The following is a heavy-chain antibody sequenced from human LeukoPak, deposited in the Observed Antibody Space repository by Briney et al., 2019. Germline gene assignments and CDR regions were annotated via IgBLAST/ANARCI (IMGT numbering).Heavy chain of an antibody. CDR3: VEGATLRRAFEF. D-gene: IGHD1-26*01. J-gene: IGHJ3*01. CDR2: STSSGDMI. V-gene: IGHV3-11*01. CDR1: GFILSDHY. Sequence: GGSLRLSCEVTGFILSDHYMSWIRQAPGKGLEWISYSTSSGDMIRYADSVKGRFTVSRDNAKNSLYLHMNSLRADDTAVYYCVEGATLRRAFEFWGQGTMVAVSS.